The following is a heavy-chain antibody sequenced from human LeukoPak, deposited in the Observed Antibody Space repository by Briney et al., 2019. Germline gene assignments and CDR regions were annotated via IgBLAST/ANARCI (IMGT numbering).Heavy chain of an antibody. D-gene: IGHD3-22*01. CDR2: INPNSGGT. V-gene: IGHV1-2*02. J-gene: IGHJ3*02. CDR1: GYTFTGYY. Sequence: ASVKVSCKASGYTFTGYYMHWVRQAPGQGLEWMGWINPNSGGTSYAQKFQGRVTMTRDTSISTAYMELRSLKSDDTAVYYCASLKNYYDSSGYLVTDAFDIWGQGTMVTVSS. CDR3: ASLKNYYDSSGYLVTDAFDI.